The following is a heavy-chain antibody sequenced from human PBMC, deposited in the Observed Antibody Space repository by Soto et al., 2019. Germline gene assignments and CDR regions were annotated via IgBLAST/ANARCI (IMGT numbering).Heavy chain of an antibody. J-gene: IGHJ4*02. V-gene: IGHV1-18*01. CDR3: ARGRYGDY. D-gene: IGHD1-1*01. Sequence: ASVKVSCKASGYTFTSYGITWVRQAPGQGLEWMGWISAHNGNTDYAQKLQGRVIVTRDTSTSTAYMELRSLISDDTAMYYCARGRYGDYWGQGALVTVSS. CDR1: GYTFTSYG. CDR2: ISAHNGNT.